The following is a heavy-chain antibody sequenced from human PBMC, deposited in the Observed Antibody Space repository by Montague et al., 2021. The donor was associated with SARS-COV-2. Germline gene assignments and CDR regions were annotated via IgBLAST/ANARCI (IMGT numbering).Heavy chain of an antibody. D-gene: IGHD3-9*01. CDR3: ARTHYDILTVSGYYGMDV. V-gene: IGHV2-70*01. CDR1: GFSLSISGMC. J-gene: IGHJ6*02. Sequence: PALVKPTQTLTLTCTFSGFSLSISGMCVSWIRQPPGKALEWLALIDWADDKYYSTSLKTRLTISTDTSKNQVVLTMTNMDPVDTATYYCARTHYDILTVSGYYGMDVWGQGTTVTVSS. CDR2: IDWADDK.